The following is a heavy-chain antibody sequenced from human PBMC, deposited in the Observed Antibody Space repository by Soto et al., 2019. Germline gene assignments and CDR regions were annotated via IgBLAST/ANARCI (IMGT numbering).Heavy chain of an antibody. CDR2: IRAHIGET. CDR3: ATALGTSGWFDY. V-gene: IGHV1-18*01. D-gene: IGHD6-19*01. Sequence: QVHLVQSGAEVKRPGASVKVSCKASAYTSTLYGITWVRQAPGQGLEWMGWIRAHIGETKFARKFQDRVTMTTDPSSSTVFMDLRTLTSDDTAVYYCATALGTSGWFDYWGQGTLVTVPS. J-gene: IGHJ4*02. CDR1: AYTSTLYG.